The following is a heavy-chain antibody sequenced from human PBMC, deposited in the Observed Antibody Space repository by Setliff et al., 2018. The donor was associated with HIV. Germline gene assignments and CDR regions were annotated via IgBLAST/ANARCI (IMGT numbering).Heavy chain of an antibody. Sequence: SETLSLTCAVYGGSFSGYYWSWIRQPPKKGLEWIGEVNHDENTNYNPSLKSRVTISLDTSKNQFSLKLSSVTAADTAVYYCARAYYSYYMDVWGKGTTVTVSS. J-gene: IGHJ6*03. CDR1: GGSFSGYY. V-gene: IGHV4-34*01. CDR3: ARAYYSYYMDV. CDR2: VNHDENT.